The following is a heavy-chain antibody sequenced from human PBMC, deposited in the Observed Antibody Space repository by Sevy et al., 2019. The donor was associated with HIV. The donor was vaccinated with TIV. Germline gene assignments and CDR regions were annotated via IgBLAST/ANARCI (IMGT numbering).Heavy chain of an antibody. CDR1: GGSVSSGSYY. CDR3: ARDGPSGSYTGGFDY. J-gene: IGHJ4*02. D-gene: IGHD1-26*01. CDR2: IYYSVST. V-gene: IGHV4-61*01. Sequence: SETLSLTCTVSGGSVSSGSYYWSWIRQPPGKGLEWIGYIYYSVSTNYNPSLKSRVTISVDTSKNQFSLKLSSVTAADTAVYYCARDGPSGSYTGGFDYWGQGTLVTVSS.